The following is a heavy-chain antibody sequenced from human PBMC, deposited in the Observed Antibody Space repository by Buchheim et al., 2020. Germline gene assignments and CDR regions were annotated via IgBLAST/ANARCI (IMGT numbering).Heavy chain of an antibody. CDR1: GGSFSGYY. D-gene: IGHD3-22*01. Sequence: QVQLQQWGAGLLKPSETLSLTCAVYGGSFSGYYWSWIRQPPGKGLEWIGEINHSGSTNYNPSLKSRVTISVDTSKKQFSLKLSSVTAADTAVYYCARGFPLWLTMIVVAYGMDVWGQGTT. V-gene: IGHV4-34*01. CDR2: INHSGST. CDR3: ARGFPLWLTMIVVAYGMDV. J-gene: IGHJ6*02.